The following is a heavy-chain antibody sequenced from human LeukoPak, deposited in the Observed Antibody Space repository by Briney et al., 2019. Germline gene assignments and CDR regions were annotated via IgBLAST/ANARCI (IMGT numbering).Heavy chain of an antibody. D-gene: IGHD6-19*01. CDR1: GFTVSSNY. CDR2: IYSGGST. CDR3: AREVYSSGWSFDY. Sequence: GGSLRLSFAASGFTVSSNYMSWVRQAPGKGLEWVSVIYSGGSTYYADSVKGRFTISTDNSKNTLYLQMNSLRAEDTAVYYCAREVYSSGWSFDYWGQGTLVTVSS. J-gene: IGHJ4*02. V-gene: IGHV3-53*01.